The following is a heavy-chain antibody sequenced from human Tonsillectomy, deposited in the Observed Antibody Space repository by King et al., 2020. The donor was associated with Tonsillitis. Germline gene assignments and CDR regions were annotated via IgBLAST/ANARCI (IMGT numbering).Heavy chain of an antibody. CDR2: IIPILGIT. V-gene: IGHV1-69*04. D-gene: IGHD2-15*01. CDR1: GVTFSNYT. Sequence: QLVQSGAEVKKPGSSVKVSCKTSGVTFSNYTISWGRKAPGQGLEGMGRIIPILGITNYAQKFQGRIQITADKSTSTAYMGLSSLRSEDTAVYYCARDAGYCSGGSCFGYYFYYMDVWGKGTTVTVSS. CDR3: ARDAGYCSGGSCFGYYFYYMDV. J-gene: IGHJ6*03.